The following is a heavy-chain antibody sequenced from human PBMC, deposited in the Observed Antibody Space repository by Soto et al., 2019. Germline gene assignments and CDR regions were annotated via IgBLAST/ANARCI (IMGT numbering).Heavy chain of an antibody. CDR1: GGPISSGDYY. CDR2: IYYSGST. D-gene: IGHD3-3*01. V-gene: IGHV4-30-4*01. CDR3: ARAGFSPYYDFWSGSRTARDYYFYGLDV. Sequence: PSETLSLTCTVSGGPISSGDYYWSWVRQAPGKGLEWIGYIYYSGSTYYNPSLKSRVNISVDTSKNQFSLKLTSVAASDTAVYYCARAGFSPYYDFWSGSRTARDYYFYGLDVWGQGTTVTVSS. J-gene: IGHJ6*02.